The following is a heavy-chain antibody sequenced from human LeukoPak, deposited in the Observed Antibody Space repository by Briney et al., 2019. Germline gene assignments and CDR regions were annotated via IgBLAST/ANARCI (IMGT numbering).Heavy chain of an antibody. V-gene: IGHV3-30*04. CDR2: ISYDGSNK. CDR3: ARDDIVVVPATDYGMDV. J-gene: IGHJ6*04. Sequence: PGGSLRLSCAAWGFTFSSYAMHGVRQAPGKGLEWVAVISYDGSNKYYADSVKGRFTISRDNSKNTLYLQMNSLRAEDTAVYYCARDDIVVVPATDYGMDVWGKGTTVTVSS. D-gene: IGHD2-2*01. CDR1: GFTFSSYA.